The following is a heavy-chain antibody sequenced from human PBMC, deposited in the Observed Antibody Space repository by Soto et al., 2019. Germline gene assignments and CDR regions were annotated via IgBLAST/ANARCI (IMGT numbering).Heavy chain of an antibody. V-gene: IGHV1-18*01. J-gene: IGHJ6*02. Sequence: QVQLVQSGAEVKKPGASVKVSCKASGYTFTSYGISWVRQAPGQGLEWMGWISAYNGNTNYAQKLQGRVTMTTDTSTRTAYMELRSLRADDTAVYYCASTTYYDFWSGSPLGVYYGMAVWGQGTTVTVSS. CDR3: ASTTYYDFWSGSPLGVYYGMAV. D-gene: IGHD3-3*01. CDR1: GYTFTSYG. CDR2: ISAYNGNT.